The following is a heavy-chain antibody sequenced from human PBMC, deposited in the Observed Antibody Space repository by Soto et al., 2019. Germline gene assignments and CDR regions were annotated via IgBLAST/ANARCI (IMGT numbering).Heavy chain of an antibody. CDR2: IYYSGST. CDR3: ASSRAVGALDI. CDR1: GGSISSYY. D-gene: IGHD2-15*01. Sequence: PSETLSLTCTVSGGSISSYYWSWIRQPPGKGLEWIGYIYYSGSTNYNPSLKSRVTISVDTSKNQFSLKLSSVTAADTAVYYCASSRAVGALDIWGQGTMVTVSS. V-gene: IGHV4-59*08. J-gene: IGHJ3*02.